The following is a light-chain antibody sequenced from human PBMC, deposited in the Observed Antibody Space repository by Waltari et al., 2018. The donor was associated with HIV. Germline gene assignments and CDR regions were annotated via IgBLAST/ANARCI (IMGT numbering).Light chain of an antibody. V-gene: IGKV1-39*01. Sequence: DIQMTQSTSSLSASLGDRVIINCRASQTISTYINWYQHKPGRAPNLLIYAASSLQSGIPSRFSGSGSGTDFTLTINNLQAEDFATYYCQQSYSGLTFGPGTKVDV. CDR2: AAS. CDR1: QTISTY. J-gene: IGKJ3*01. CDR3: QQSYSGLT.